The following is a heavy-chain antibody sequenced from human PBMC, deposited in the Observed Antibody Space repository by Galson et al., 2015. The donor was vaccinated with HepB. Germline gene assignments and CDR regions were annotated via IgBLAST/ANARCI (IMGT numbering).Heavy chain of an antibody. V-gene: IGHV4-4*02. D-gene: IGHD3-10*01. CDR2: IDYRGST. CDR1: GVSISNRSW. CDR3: VRDRGGGVARGFDV. J-gene: IGHJ3*01. Sequence: SETLSLTCAVSGVSISNRSWWSWVRQAPGKGLEWIGEIDYRGSTNNNPSLRSRVTISIDQSTNHFSVKLSSVTASDTARYYCVRDRGGGVARGFDVWGQGTMVTVSS.